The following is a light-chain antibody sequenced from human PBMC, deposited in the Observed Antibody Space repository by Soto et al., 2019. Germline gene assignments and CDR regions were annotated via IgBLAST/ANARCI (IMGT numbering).Light chain of an antibody. Sequence: AIQLTQSPSSLSASVGDRFTVTCRASQDIRGALAWYQQTPGKAPKILIYDVSTLQSGVPSRFSGSSSGTDFSLTISSLQPEDFATYFCQQFNSYPITFGQGTRLDIK. CDR1: QDIRGA. CDR2: DVS. J-gene: IGKJ5*01. V-gene: IGKV1-13*02. CDR3: QQFNSYPIT.